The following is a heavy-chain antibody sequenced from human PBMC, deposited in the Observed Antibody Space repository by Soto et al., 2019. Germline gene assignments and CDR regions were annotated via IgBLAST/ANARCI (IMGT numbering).Heavy chain of an antibody. Sequence: EVQLVESGGGLVKPGGSLRLSCAASGFTFSTYSMNWVRQAPGKGLEWVSSISSRSDYIYYADSVKGRFTISRDNAKNSLYLQMNSLRAEDTAVYYCVGDAIWFGAYWGQGTLVTVSS. J-gene: IGHJ4*01. D-gene: IGHD3-10*01. CDR2: ISSRSDYI. V-gene: IGHV3-21*01. CDR1: GFTFSTYS. CDR3: VGDAIWFGAY.